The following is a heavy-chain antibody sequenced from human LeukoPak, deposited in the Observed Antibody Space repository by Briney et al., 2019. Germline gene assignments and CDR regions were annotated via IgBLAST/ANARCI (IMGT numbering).Heavy chain of an antibody. J-gene: IGHJ5*02. Sequence: SETLSLTCTVSGGSISSDTYSWSWVRQPAGKGLEWIGRIYTSGSTNYNPSLKSRVTISVDTSKNQFSLKLNSVTAADTASYYCARAGGLGTYYPNWFDPWGQGTLVTVSS. D-gene: IGHD3-10*01. CDR1: GGSISSDTYS. V-gene: IGHV4-61*02. CDR2: IYTSGST. CDR3: ARAGGLGTYYPNWFDP.